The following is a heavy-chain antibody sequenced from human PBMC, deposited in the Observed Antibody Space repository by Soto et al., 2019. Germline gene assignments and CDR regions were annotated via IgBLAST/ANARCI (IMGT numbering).Heavy chain of an antibody. CDR1: GGTFSSYT. J-gene: IGHJ4*02. Sequence: QVQLVQSGAEVKKPGSSVKVSCKASGGTFSSYTISWVRQAPGQGLEWMGRIIPILGIANYAQKFQGRVTNTADQSTSTDYMELSSLRSEDTAVYYWASGESFGVVFPVYYWGQGTLVTVSS. D-gene: IGHD3-3*01. CDR3: ASGESFGVVFPVYY. V-gene: IGHV1-69*02. CDR2: IIPILGIA.